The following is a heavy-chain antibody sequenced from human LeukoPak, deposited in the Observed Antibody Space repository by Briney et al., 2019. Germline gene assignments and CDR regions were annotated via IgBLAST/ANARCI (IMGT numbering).Heavy chain of an antibody. J-gene: IGHJ4*02. CDR1: GXTFSSYW. CDR3: ARDGSGWTFDY. V-gene: IGHV3-74*01. CDR2: INSDGSST. D-gene: IGHD6-19*01. Sequence: GGSLRLSCSASGXTFSSYWMHWVRQAPGKGLVWVSRINSDGSSTSYADSVKGRFTISRDNAKNTLYLQMNSLRAEDTAVYYCARDGSGWTFDYWGQGTLVTVSS.